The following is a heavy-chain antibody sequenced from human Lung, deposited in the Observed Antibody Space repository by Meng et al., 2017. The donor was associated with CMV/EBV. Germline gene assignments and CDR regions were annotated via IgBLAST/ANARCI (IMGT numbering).Heavy chain of an antibody. J-gene: IGHJ6*02. CDR3: ARDFKRRRGIFGTFSGGHYGLDV. V-gene: IGHV1-69*10. D-gene: IGHD3-3*01. Sequence: SXXVSCKASGDTFSNYAISWVRQAPGQGLEWMGGIIPTLGVTNYAQRFQGRLTITADKSTSTAYMALSSLRSEDTAVYHCARDFKRRRGIFGTFSGGHYGLDVWGQGTTVPVSS. CDR1: GDTFSNYA. CDR2: IIPTLGVT.